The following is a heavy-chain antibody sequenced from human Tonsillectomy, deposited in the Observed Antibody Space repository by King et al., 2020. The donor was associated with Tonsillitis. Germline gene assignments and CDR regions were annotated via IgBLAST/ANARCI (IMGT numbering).Heavy chain of an antibody. Sequence: VQLVESGGGLVTPGGSLRLSCVVSGFTLREYYMPWFSLAPGKGLVGVSSISSSGGTKFFADSLKGPLPNSRDNTKNTLVLQMNRLSAEDTAVYYCATTPYVGFLGYYMDVWGRGTTVTVSS. CDR2: ISSSGGTK. V-gene: IGHV3-11*01. CDR1: GFTLREYY. D-gene: IGHD3-3*01. CDR3: ATTPYVGFLGYYMDV. J-gene: IGHJ6*03.